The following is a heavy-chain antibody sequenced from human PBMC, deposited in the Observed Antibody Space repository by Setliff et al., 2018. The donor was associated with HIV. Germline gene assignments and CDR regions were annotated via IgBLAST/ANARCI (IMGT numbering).Heavy chain of an antibody. CDR2: IYPRDSDT. J-gene: IGHJ3*02. CDR3: AISIGVAGSRAYDI. CDR1: GYSFDIYW. Sequence: PGESLKISCKGSGYSFDIYWIGWVRQMPGKGLEWMGIIYPRDSDTRYRPFFQGQVTISADKSINTAYLQWSSLKASDTAMYYCAISIGVAGSRAYDIWGQGTMVPSPQ. V-gene: IGHV5-51*01. D-gene: IGHD6-19*01.